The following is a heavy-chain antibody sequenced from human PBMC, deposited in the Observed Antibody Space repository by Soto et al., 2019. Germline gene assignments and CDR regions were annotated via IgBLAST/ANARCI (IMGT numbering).Heavy chain of an antibody. CDR1: GGTFSSYT. J-gene: IGHJ5*02. V-gene: IGHV1-69*02. D-gene: IGHD2-15*01. CDR3: ASVRTRYCRGGSGDNWYYP. Sequence: QVQLVQSGAEVKKPGSSVKVSCKSSGGTFSSYTISWVRQAPGQGLEWMGRIIPILGIANDAQKFQGRVTITADKYTSTAYMELSSVRSEDTAVYYSASVRTRYCRGGSGDNWYYPWGQGTLVIVSS. CDR2: IIPILGIA.